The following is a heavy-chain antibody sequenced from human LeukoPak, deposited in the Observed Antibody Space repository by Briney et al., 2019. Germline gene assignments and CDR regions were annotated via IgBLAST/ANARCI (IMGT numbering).Heavy chain of an antibody. D-gene: IGHD2-21*01. V-gene: IGHV4-59*01. CDR3: AREIALASGNSYYYYGMDV. CDR1: GGSISSYY. J-gene: IGHJ6*02. Sequence: SETLSLTCTVSGGSISSYYWSWIRQPPGKGLEWIGYIYYSGSTNYNPSLKSRVTISVDTSKNQFSLKLSSVTAADTAVYYCAREIALASGNSYYYYGMDVWSQGTTVTVSS. CDR2: IYYSGST.